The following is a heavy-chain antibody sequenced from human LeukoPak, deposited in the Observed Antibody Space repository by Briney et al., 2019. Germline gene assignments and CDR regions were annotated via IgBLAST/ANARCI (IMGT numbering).Heavy chain of an antibody. J-gene: IGHJ4*02. V-gene: IGHV4-39*07. CDR3: ARYNTYYYDSSGYYVVDY. CDR2: IYYSGST. Sequence: SETLSLTCTVSGGSISSGSYYWGWIRQPPGKGLEWIGSIYYSGSTNYNPSLKSRVTISVDTSKNQFSLKLSSVTAADTAVYYCARYNTYYYDSSGYYVVDYWGQGTLVTVSS. CDR1: GGSISSGSYY. D-gene: IGHD3-22*01.